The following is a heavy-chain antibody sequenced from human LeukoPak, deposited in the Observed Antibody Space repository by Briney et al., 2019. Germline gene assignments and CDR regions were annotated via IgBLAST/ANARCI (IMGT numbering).Heavy chain of an antibody. CDR1: GFTFSSYW. J-gene: IGHJ4*02. CDR3: ARDADLNTMIVVVPFDY. Sequence: PGGSLRLSCAASGFTFSSYWMHWVRQAPGKGLVWVSRINSDGCSTSYADSVKGRFTISRDNAKNTLYLQMNSLRAEDTAVYYCARDADLNTMIVVVPFDYWGQGTLVTVSS. V-gene: IGHV3-74*01. D-gene: IGHD3-22*01. CDR2: INSDGCST.